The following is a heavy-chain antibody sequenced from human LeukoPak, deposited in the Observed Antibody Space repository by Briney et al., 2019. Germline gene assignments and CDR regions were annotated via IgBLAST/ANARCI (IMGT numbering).Heavy chain of an antibody. CDR2: IYHSGST. CDR1: GGSISSGGYS. V-gene: IGHV4-30-2*01. CDR3: ARSDLRRNRYYYGMDV. Sequence: PSETLSLTCAVSGGSISSGGYSWSWIRQPPGKGLEWIGYIYHSGSTYYNPSLKSRVTISVDRSKNQFSLKLSSVTAADTAVYYCARSDLRRNRYYYGMDVWGQGTTATVSS. J-gene: IGHJ6*02. D-gene: IGHD1-14*01.